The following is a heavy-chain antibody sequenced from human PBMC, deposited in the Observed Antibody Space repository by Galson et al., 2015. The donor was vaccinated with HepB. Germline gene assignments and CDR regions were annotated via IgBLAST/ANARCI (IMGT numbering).Heavy chain of an antibody. V-gene: IGHV1-69*13. CDR1: GGTFSSYG. Sequence: SVKVSCKASGGTFSSYGINWVRQAPGQGLEWMGVIIPIFGTPIYAQKFQGRVTISADESTNTVYMELSSLRSEDTAVYYCARDSRLYGRPSPPINWFDPWGQGTLVTVSS. CDR2: IIPIFGTP. D-gene: IGHD4-17*01. J-gene: IGHJ5*02. CDR3: ARDSRLYGRPSPPINWFDP.